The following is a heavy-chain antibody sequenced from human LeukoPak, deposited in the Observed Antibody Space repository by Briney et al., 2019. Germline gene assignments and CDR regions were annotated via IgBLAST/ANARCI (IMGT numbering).Heavy chain of an antibody. CDR1: GFTFSSYG. Sequence: PGGTLRLSCAASGFTFSSYGMSWVRQAPGKGLEWVANIKQDGSEKYYVDSVKGRFTISRDNAKNSLYLQMNSLRAEDTALYYCARRANYGSGSPDYYYMDVWGKGTTVTVSS. CDR2: IKQDGSEK. CDR3: ARRANYGSGSPDYYYMDV. V-gene: IGHV3-7*03. J-gene: IGHJ6*03. D-gene: IGHD3-10*01.